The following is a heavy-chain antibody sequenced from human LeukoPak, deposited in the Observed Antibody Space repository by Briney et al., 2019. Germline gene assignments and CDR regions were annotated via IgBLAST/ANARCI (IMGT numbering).Heavy chain of an antibody. V-gene: IGHV1-46*01. CDR3: ARDSDYYDGSGYLPQYYFDY. CDR1: GYTFTSYY. J-gene: IGHJ4*02. Sequence: ASVKVSCKASGYTFTSYYMHWVRQAPGQGLEWMGIINPSGGSTSYAQKFQGRVTMTRDTSTSTVYMELSSLRSEDTAVYYCARDSDYYDGSGYLPQYYFDYWGQGTLVTVSS. CDR2: INPSGGST. D-gene: IGHD3-22*01.